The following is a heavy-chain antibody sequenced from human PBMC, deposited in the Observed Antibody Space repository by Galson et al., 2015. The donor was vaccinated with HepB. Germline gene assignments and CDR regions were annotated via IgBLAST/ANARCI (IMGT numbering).Heavy chain of an antibody. Sequence: SLRLSCAASGFTFSSYAMSWVRQAPGKGLEWVSAISGSGGSTYYADSVKGRFTISRDNSKNTLYLQMNSLRAEDTAVYYCAKSLEDDSSGYYPSGFDYWGQGTLVTVSS. CDR2: ISGSGGST. CDR3: AKSLEDDSSGYYPSGFDY. V-gene: IGHV3-23*01. J-gene: IGHJ4*02. CDR1: GFTFSSYA. D-gene: IGHD3-22*01.